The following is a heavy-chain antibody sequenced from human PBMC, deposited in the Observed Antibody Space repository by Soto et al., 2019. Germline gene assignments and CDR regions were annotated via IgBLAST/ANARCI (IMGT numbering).Heavy chain of an antibody. Sequence: GGSLRLSCAASGFTFSSYGMHWVRQAPGKGLEWVAVISYDGSNKYYADSVKGRFTISRDNSKNTLYLQMNSLRAEDTAVYYWAKDHWSALHHYGMAVGGQGTTLPVPS. J-gene: IGHJ6*02. CDR3: AKDHWSALHHYGMAV. CDR2: ISYDGSNK. V-gene: IGHV3-30*18. CDR1: GFTFSSYG.